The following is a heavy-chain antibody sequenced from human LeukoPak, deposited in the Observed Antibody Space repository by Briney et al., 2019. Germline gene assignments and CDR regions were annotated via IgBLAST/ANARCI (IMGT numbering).Heavy chain of an antibody. J-gene: IGHJ5*02. CDR3: ARHGSIFGVVITPSWFDP. V-gene: IGHV3-33*01. Sequence: GGSLRLSCTASGFTLSNYGMHWVRQAPGEGLEWLALIRNDGYRKHYADSVKGRFTISRDNAKNSLYLQMNSLRAEDTAVYYCARHGSIFGVVITPSWFDPWGQGTLVTVSS. D-gene: IGHD3-3*01. CDR1: GFTLSNYG. CDR2: IRNDGYRK.